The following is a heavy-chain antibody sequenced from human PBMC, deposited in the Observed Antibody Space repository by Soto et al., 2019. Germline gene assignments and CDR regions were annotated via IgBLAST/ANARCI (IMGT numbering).Heavy chain of an antibody. D-gene: IGHD6-19*01. CDR2: MNPNSGNT. Sequence: GASVKVSCKASGYTFTSYDINWVRQATGQGLEWMGWMNPNSGNTGYAQKFQGRVTMTRNTSISTAYMELSSLRSEDTAVYYCARVVRDNSSGWSCMDGWGQGTTVTVSS. CDR3: ARVVRDNSSGWSCMDG. V-gene: IGHV1-8*01. CDR1: GYTFTSYD. J-gene: IGHJ6*02.